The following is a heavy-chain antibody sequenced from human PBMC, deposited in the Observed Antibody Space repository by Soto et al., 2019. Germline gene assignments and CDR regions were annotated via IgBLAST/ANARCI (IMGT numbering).Heavy chain of an antibody. V-gene: IGHV1-46*01. CDR1: GYTFTRYN. CDR3: ARAAGRFGDLFWFDP. J-gene: IGHJ5*02. Sequence: QVQLVQSGAEVKKPGASVKVSCKASGYTFTRYNIHWVRQPPGQGLEGVGMINPRGFFTTYAQKYRGRVTRTGDKSNSVVYMELTIRGSEDTAVYYCARAAGRFGDLFWFDPWGQGTLVSVSS. CDR2: INPRGFFT. D-gene: IGHD3-10*01.